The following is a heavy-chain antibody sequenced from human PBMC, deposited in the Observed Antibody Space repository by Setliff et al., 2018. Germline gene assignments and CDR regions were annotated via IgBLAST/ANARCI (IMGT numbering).Heavy chain of an antibody. V-gene: IGHV3-74*01. CDR1: GFTFSSYW. Sequence: GGSLRLSCAASGFTFSSYWMHWVSQVPGKGLVWVSRINNDGSSGDYADSVKGRFTISRDNSKNTMYLQMNSLRAEDTAIYYCARDFHLGIGDGFDLWGQGTMVTVSS. J-gene: IGHJ3*01. CDR3: ARDFHLGIGDGFDL. CDR2: INNDGSSG. D-gene: IGHD7-27*01.